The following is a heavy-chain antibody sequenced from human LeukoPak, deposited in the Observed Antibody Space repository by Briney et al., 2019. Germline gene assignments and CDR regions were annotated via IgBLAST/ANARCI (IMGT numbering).Heavy chain of an antibody. CDR3: ARLELELRSRTPFDP. CDR1: GFTFSSYA. CDR2: INQDGSEK. Sequence: PGGSLRLSCAASGFTFSSYAMSWVRQAPGKGLEWVANINQDGSEKYYVDSVKGRFTISRDNAKNSLYLQMNSLRAEDTAVYYCARLELELRSRTPFDPWGQGTLVTVSS. J-gene: IGHJ5*02. D-gene: IGHD1-7*01. V-gene: IGHV3-7*01.